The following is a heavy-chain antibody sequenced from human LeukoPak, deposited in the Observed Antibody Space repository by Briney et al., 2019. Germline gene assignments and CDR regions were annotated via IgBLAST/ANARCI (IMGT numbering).Heavy chain of an antibody. CDR1: GGSISSYY. CDR2: IHYSGST. D-gene: IGHD3-10*01. J-gene: IGHJ6*02. V-gene: IGHV4-59*01. CDR3: ARERAYYYGSGTPYYYYGMDV. Sequence: SETLSLTCTVSGGSISSYYWSWIRQPPGKGLEWIGYIHYSGSTNYNPSLKSRVTISVDTPKNQFSLKLSSVTAADTAVYYCARERAYYYGSGTPYYYYGMDVWGQGTTVTVSS.